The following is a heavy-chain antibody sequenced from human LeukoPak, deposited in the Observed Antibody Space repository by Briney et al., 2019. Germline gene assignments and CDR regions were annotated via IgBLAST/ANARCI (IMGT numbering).Heavy chain of an antibody. D-gene: IGHD3-3*01. J-gene: IGHJ4*02. V-gene: IGHV1-2*02. Sequence: ASVKVSCKTSGYTFTGYYIHWVRQAPGQGLEWMGWINPNSGGTSYAQIFQGRVTMTRDTSISTAYMELSRLRSDDTAVYYCVRDSRFSEYLFFDYWGQGTLVTVSS. CDR3: VRDSRFSEYLFFDY. CDR1: GYTFTGYY. CDR2: INPNSGGT.